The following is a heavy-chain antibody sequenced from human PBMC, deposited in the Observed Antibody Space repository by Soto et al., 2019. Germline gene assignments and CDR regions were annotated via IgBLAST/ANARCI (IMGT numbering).Heavy chain of an antibody. CDR3: ARDKDRQQLGGNYYYILDV. D-gene: IGHD3-3*02. J-gene: IGHJ6*02. CDR1: GGTFSTSA. CDR2: IMPVFATP. Sequence: QVQLVQSGAEVKKPGSSVKVSCKASGGTFSTSAISWVRQALGQGLEWVGGIMPVFATPDYAQKFQGRVTISADESTTTAYLELTSLRTDDTAVYYCARDKDRQQLGGNYYYILDVWGQGTALIVSS. V-gene: IGHV1-69*12.